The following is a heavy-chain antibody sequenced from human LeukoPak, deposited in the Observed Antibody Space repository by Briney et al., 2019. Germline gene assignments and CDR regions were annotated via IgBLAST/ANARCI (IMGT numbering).Heavy chain of an antibody. Sequence: GGSLRLSCAASGFTFSSYGMHWVRQAPGKGLEWVAFIRYDGSNKYYADSVKGRFTIFRDNSKNTLYLQMNSLRAEDTAVYYCAKDLITIFGVVNPTPFDPWGQGTLVTVSS. CDR1: GFTFSSYG. CDR2: IRYDGSNK. J-gene: IGHJ5*02. D-gene: IGHD3-3*01. V-gene: IGHV3-30*02. CDR3: AKDLITIFGVVNPTPFDP.